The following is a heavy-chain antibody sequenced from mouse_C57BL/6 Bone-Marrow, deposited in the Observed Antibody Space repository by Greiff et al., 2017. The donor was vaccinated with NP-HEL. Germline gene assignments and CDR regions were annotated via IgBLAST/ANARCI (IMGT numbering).Heavy chain of an antibody. Sequence: QVQLQQSGPELVKPGASVKISCKASGYAFSSSWMNWVKQRPGKGLEWIGRIYPGDGDTNYNGKFKGKATLTADKSSSTAYMQLSSLTSEDSAVYFCARDSSGYCWFVYWGQGTLVTVSA. J-gene: IGHJ3*01. CDR1: GYAFSSSW. D-gene: IGHD3-2*02. CDR3: ARDSSGYCWFVY. V-gene: IGHV1-82*01. CDR2: IYPGDGDT.